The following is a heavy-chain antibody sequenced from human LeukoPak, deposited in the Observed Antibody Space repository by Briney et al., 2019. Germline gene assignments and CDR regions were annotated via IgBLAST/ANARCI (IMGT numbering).Heavy chain of an antibody. Sequence: GGSLRLSCTASGFTFSSYWMTWVRQAPGKGLEWVANIKQDGREKNYADSVKGRFTVSRDNARNSLYLQMNSLRAEDTAVYYCARDDTHYYLTAFSYYDAFDIWGQGTVVTVSS. CDR3: ARDDTHYYLTAFSYYDAFDI. J-gene: IGHJ3*02. V-gene: IGHV3-7*01. D-gene: IGHD3-10*01. CDR1: GFTFSSYW. CDR2: IKQDGREK.